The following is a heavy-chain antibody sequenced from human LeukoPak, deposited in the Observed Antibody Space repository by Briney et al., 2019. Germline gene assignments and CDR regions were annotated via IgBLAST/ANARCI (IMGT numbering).Heavy chain of an antibody. D-gene: IGHD4-17*01. CDR2: ISSSSSYI. V-gene: IGHV3-21*01. Sequence: MAGGSLRLSCAASGFTFSSYSMNWVRQAPGKGLEWVSSISSSSSYIYYADSVKGRFTISRDNAKNSLYLQMNSLRAEDTAVFYCATNDYGASDYWGQGTLDTVSS. CDR3: ATNDYGASDY. CDR1: GFTFSSYS. J-gene: IGHJ4*02.